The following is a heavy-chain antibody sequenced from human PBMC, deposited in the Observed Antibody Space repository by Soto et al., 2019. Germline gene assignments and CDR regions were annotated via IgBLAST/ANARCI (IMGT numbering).Heavy chain of an antibody. J-gene: IGHJ5*02. CDR1: GYSISNSRFY. CDR2: IYHTGNA. D-gene: IGHD3-22*01. Sequence: SEILSLTCSVSGYSISNSRFYWAWIRQPPGEGLEWIGSIYHTGNAYYNPSLKSRVTISVDTSKNQFSLKLTSVTAADAALYYCARDFFDSSDYTTNWFDPWGQGTLVTVSS. CDR3: ARDFFDSSDYTTNWFDP. V-gene: IGHV4-39*01.